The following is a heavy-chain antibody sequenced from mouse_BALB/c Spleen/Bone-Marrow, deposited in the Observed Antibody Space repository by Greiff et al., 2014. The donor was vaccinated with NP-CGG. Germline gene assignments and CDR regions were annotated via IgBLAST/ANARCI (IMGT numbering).Heavy chain of an antibody. V-gene: IGHV1-22*01. CDR2: INPNNGGT. CDR1: GYTFTDYT. J-gene: IGHJ2*01. CDR3: ARARWDY. Sequence: EVQLQQSGPELVKPGASVRISCKASGYTFTDYTIHWVKQSHGQSLEWIGGINPNNGGTSYDQKFKGKATLTIHKPSSTTYMELRSLASEDSAGYYGARARWDYWGQGTTLTVSS. D-gene: IGHD2-3*01.